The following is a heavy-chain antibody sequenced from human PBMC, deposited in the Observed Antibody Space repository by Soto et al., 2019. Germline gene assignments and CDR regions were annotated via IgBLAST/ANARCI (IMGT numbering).Heavy chain of an antibody. J-gene: IGHJ4*02. CDR1: SFTFGDYS. D-gene: IGHD2-15*01. V-gene: IGHV3-49*04. CDR2: IRNKAYRGTT. Sequence: GSLRLTFTASSFTFGDYSMSGVRQAPGKGLEWISFIRNKAYRGTTKYAASVRGRFTISRDDSKSIAYLQMNSLKTEDTAVYYCNRGDMALNDYWGQGTLVTVSS. CDR3: NRGDMALNDY.